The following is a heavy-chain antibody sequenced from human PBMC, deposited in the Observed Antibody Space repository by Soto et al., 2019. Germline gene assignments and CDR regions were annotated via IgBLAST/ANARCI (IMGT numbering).Heavy chain of an antibody. Sequence: GGSLRLSRAASGVTFSSFSFNWVRQAPGKGLEWVSSISGSGGSTYYADSVKGRFTISRDNSKNTLYLQMNSLRAEDTAVYYCAKVIVVVPALDYWGQGTLVTVSS. D-gene: IGHD2-2*01. J-gene: IGHJ4*02. V-gene: IGHV3-23*01. CDR3: AKVIVVVPALDY. CDR1: GVTFSSFS. CDR2: ISGSGGST.